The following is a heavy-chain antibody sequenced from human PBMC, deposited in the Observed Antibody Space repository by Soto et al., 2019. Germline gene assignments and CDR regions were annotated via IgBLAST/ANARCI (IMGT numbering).Heavy chain of an antibody. CDR2: ISPDGRTT. CDR1: GFMFSRSW. CDR3: AKPPDYNWNDY. V-gene: IGHV3-7*03. Sequence: GGSLRLSCAASGFMFSRSWMSWVRQAPGEGLKWVASISPDGRTTYYVDSVKGRFTISRDNSKDTLYLQMNNLRAEDTAVYYCAKPPDYNWNDYWGQGTLVTVSS. J-gene: IGHJ4*02. D-gene: IGHD1-20*01.